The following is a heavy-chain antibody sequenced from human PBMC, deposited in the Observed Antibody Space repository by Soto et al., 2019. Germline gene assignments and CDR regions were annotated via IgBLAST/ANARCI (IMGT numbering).Heavy chain of an antibody. D-gene: IGHD2-15*01. J-gene: IGHJ6*02. CDR1: GGTFSTYA. Sequence: QVQLVQSGAEVRKPGSSVKVSCKASGGTFSTYAVIWVRQAPGQGLEWMGGIIPISGTTYYAQRFQGTVTRTADEPTSTTYMELSSVKPDDTAVYYCARGYCSGGNCYSGMDVWGQGTTVTVSS. V-gene: IGHV1-69*01. CDR3: ARGYCSGGNCYSGMDV. CDR2: IIPISGTT.